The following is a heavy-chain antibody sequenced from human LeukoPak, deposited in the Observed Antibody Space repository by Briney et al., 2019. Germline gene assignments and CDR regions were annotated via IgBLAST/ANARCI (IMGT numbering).Heavy chain of an antibody. Sequence: GGSLRLSCAASGFTFSSYSMNWVRQAPGKGLEWVSYISSSSSMIYYADSVKGRFTISSDNAKNSLYLQMKSLRDEDTAIYYCARDYGDLPARVPYFDYWGQGTLATVSS. V-gene: IGHV3-48*02. J-gene: IGHJ4*02. CDR3: ARDYGDLPARVPYFDY. D-gene: IGHD4-17*01. CDR1: GFTFSSYS. CDR2: ISSSSSMI.